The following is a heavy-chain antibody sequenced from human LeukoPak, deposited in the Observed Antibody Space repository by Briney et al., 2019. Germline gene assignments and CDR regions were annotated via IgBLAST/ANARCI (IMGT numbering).Heavy chain of an antibody. CDR1: GDSFDNSYC. J-gene: IGHJ5*02. CDR3: ARGSDDYKLGNH. D-gene: IGHD5-24*01. Sequence: SETLSLSCSVSGDSFDNSYCWTWVRQPPGKRPEWIGTIYSSVYTYYNPSLRRRATISGDTSKNLFSLKLSSVTAADTAVYYCARGSDDYKLGNHWGRGTRVSVS. CDR2: IYSSVYT. V-gene: IGHV4-39*01.